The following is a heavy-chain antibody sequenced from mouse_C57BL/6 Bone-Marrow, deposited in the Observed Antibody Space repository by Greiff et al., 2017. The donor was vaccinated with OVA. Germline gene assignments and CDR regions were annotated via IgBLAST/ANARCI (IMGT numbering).Heavy chain of an antibody. CDR2: IYPGGGYT. Sequence: QVQLKESGAELVRPGTSVKMSCKASGYTFTNYWIGWAKQRPGHGLEWIGDIYPGGGYTNYNEKFKGKATLTADKSSSTAYMQFRSLTSEDSAIYYCATYYSNPYYAMDYWGQGTSVTVSS. D-gene: IGHD2-5*01. V-gene: IGHV1-63*01. CDR3: ATYYSNPYYAMDY. CDR1: GYTFTNYW. J-gene: IGHJ4*01.